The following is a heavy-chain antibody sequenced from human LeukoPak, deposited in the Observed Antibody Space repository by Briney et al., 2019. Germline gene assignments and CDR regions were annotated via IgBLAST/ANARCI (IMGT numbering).Heavy chain of an antibody. CDR2: INSNSGGT. CDR3: AAKYYGDSFGY. D-gene: IGHD4-17*01. CDR1: GYTFTDHY. J-gene: IGHJ4*02. V-gene: IGHV1-2*02. Sequence: ASVKVSCKASGYTFTDHYIHGVRQAPGQGLQWMGWINSNSGGTDYAQKFQGRVTMTRDTSINTAYIELTRLTSDDTAVYYCAAKYYGDSFGYWGQGTLVTVSS.